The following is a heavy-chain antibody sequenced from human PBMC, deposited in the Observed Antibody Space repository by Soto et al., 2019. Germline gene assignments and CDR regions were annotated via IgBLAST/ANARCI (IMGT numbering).Heavy chain of an antibody. D-gene: IGHD3-9*01. CDR1: GFNMSHRW. CDR2: IKSKTDGGTA. J-gene: IGHJ4*02. V-gene: IGHV3-15*01. Sequence: GGSLRLSCVASGFNMSHRWMNWVRQAAGKGQEGVGWIKSKTDGGTAYYTAPVKGRATISIDNSKNTVYLQMNSLKAGDTAVYYCTTGRYYDILSVYHSFAYWGQGALVTVSS. CDR3: TTGRYYDILSVYHSFAY.